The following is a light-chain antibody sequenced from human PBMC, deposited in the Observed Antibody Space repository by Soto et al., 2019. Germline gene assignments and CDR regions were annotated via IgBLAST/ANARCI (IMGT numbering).Light chain of an antibody. CDR1: QSVPRSY. CDR2: GTS. CDR3: QQYGSSIN. V-gene: IGKV3-20*01. Sequence: EIVLTQSPGTLSLSPGERATLSCRASQSVPRSYLAWYQQKPGQAPRLLIYGTSSRATGIPDRFSGSGSGTDFTLTISRLEPEDFAVFYCQQYGSSINFGQGTRLEIK. J-gene: IGKJ5*01.